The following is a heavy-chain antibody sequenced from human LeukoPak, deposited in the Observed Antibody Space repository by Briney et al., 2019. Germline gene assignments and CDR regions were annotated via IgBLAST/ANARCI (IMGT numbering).Heavy chain of an antibody. CDR1: GFTFSSYS. CDR3: ARGYSSGWSTHYYYYYYYMDV. CDR2: ISSSSSYI. V-gene: IGHV3-21*01. Sequence: NPGGSLRLSCAASGFTFSSYSMNWVRQAPGKGLEWVSPISSSSSYIYYADSVKGRFTISRDNAKDSLYLQMNSLRAEDTAVYYCARGYSSGWSTHYYYYYYYMDVWGKGTTVTVSS. J-gene: IGHJ6*03. D-gene: IGHD6-19*01.